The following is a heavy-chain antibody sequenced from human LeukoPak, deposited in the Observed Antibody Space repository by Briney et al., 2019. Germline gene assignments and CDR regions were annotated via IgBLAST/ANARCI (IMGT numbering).Heavy chain of an antibody. CDR1: GGSISSHY. CDR2: IYYSGST. CDR3: ARDSGYDTFGYGY. V-gene: IGHV4-59*11. J-gene: IGHJ4*02. Sequence: SETLSLTCTVPGGSISSHYWSWIRQPPGKGLEWIGYIYYSGSTNYNPSLKSRVTISVDTSKNQFSLKLSSVTAADTAVYYCARDSGYDTFGYGYWGQGTLVTVSS. D-gene: IGHD5-12*01.